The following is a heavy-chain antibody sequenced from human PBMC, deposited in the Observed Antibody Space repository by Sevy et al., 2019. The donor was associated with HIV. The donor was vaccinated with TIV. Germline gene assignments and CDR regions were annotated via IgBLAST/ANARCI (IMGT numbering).Heavy chain of an antibody. CDR1: GGCFSSGGYY. Sequence: SETLSLTCTVSGGCFSSGGYYWSWIRQHPGKGLEWIGYIYYSGSTYYNPSLKSRVTISVDTSKNQFSLKLSSVTAADTAVYYCARGGRYSYGLDYWGQGTLVTVSS. D-gene: IGHD5-18*01. V-gene: IGHV4-31*03. J-gene: IGHJ4*02. CDR2: IYYSGST. CDR3: ARGGRYSYGLDY.